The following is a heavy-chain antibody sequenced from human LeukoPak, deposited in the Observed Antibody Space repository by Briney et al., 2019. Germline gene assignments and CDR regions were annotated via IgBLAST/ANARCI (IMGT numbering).Heavy chain of an antibody. CDR1: GFTFSTYW. V-gene: IGHV3-7*01. J-gene: IGHJ4*02. Sequence: GGSLRLSCAASGFTFSTYWMSWVRQAPGKGLEWVANIKQDGSEKYYVDSVKGRFTISRDNAENSLYLQMNSLRAEDTAVYYCARYYSGGSCYDYWGQGTLVTVSS. CDR3: ARYYSGGSCYDY. D-gene: IGHD2-15*01. CDR2: IKQDGSEK.